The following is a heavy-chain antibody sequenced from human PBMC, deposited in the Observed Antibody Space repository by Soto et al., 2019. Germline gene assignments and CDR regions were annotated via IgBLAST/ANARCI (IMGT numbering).Heavy chain of an antibody. CDR2: IFPDDSET. Sequence: ESLKSCCKASGYSFSSYWIGWVRQIPGKGLEWMGIIFPDDSETRYSPSFQGKVSISVDKSITTAYLQWSSLKASDTAMYYCARRLYDTSGYRYFDFWGQGTLVTVSS. CDR1: GYSFSSYW. V-gene: IGHV5-51*01. CDR3: ARRLYDTSGYRYFDF. J-gene: IGHJ4*02. D-gene: IGHD3-22*01.